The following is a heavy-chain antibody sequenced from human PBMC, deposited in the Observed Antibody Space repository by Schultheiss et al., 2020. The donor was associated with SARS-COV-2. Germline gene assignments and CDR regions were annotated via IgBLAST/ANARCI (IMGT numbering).Heavy chain of an antibody. CDR2: IYYSGST. CDR1: GGSISSSSYY. D-gene: IGHD3-22*01. CDR3: ARHQSVPYYYDSSGYRYNWFDP. J-gene: IGHJ5*02. Sequence: SETLSLTCTVSGGSISSSSYYWGWIRQPPGKGLEWIGSIYYSGSTYYNPSLKSRVTISVDTSKNQFSLKLSSVTAADTAVYYCARHQSVPYYYDSSGYRYNWFDPWGQGTLVTVSS. V-gene: IGHV4-39*01.